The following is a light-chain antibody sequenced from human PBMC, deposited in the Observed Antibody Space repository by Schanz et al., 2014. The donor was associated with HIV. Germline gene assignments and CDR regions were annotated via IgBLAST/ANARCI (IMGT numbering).Light chain of an antibody. V-gene: IGKV1-5*03. CDR1: QYTSRW. J-gene: IGKJ2*01. CDR2: QAS. CDR3: QQFHTYPYT. Sequence: DIQMTQSPSTLSASVGDGVTITCRASQYTSRWLAWYQQKPGQAPHLLIYQASTLQTGVSSRFSGSGSGTEFTLTISGLLPDDFATYFCQQFHTYPYTFGQGTKLEIK.